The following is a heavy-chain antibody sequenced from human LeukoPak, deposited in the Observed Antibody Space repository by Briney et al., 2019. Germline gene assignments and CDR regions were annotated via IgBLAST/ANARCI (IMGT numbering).Heavy chain of an antibody. V-gene: IGHV3-64D*09. D-gene: IGHD2-8*01. CDR3: VKDNGQGGFDY. J-gene: IGHJ4*02. Sequence: GGSLRLSCSASRFIFSSSLMFWVRQAPGKGLEYVVAISGNGASTYHSDTVYGRFTISRDNSKNTLYLQRTSLRPEDTALYYCVKDNGQGGFDYWGQGTLVTVSS. CDR1: RFIFSSSL. CDR2: ISGNGAST.